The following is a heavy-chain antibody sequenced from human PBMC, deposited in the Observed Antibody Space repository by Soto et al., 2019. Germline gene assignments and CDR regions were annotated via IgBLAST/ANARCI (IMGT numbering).Heavy chain of an antibody. D-gene: IGHD2-2*02. CDR2: FDPSDSYT. CDR3: ARGGVVVVPAAIEGDYYYYYGMDV. CDR1: GYSFTSYW. V-gene: IGHV5-10-1*01. J-gene: IGHJ6*02. Sequence: GESLKISCKVSGYSFTSYWISWVRQMPGKGLEWMGRFDPSDSYTNYSPSFQGHVTISAAKSTSTAYLQWSSLKASDTVMYYCARGGVVVVPAAIEGDYYYYYGMDVWGQGTTVTVSS.